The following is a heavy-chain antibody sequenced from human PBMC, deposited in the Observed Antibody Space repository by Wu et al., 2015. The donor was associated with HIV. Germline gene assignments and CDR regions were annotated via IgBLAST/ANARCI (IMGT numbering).Heavy chain of an antibody. J-gene: IGHJ6*02. CDR3: AADGDNCSGGSCYPYGMDV. Sequence: QMQLVQSGPEVKKPGTSVKVSCKASGFTFTSSAMQWVRQARGQRLEWIGWIVVGSGNTNYAQKFQERVTITRDMSTSTAYMELSSLRSEDTAVYYCAADGDNCSGGSCYPYGMDVWGQGTTVTVSS. CDR1: GFTFTSSA. V-gene: IGHV1-58*02. CDR2: IVVGSGNT. D-gene: IGHD2-15*01.